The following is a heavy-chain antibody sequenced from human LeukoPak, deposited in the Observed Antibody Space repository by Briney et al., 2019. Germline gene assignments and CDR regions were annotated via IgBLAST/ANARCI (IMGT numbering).Heavy chain of an antibody. J-gene: IGHJ4*02. CDR1: GFTFSTFD. Sequence: GGSLRLSCVASGFTFSTFDLMWVRQPPGKGLEWVSSIFPSGGEIHYADSVRGRFTISRDNSKSTLSLQMNSVRVEDTAIYYCATYRQVLLPLESWGQGTLVTVSS. CDR2: IFPSGGEI. CDR3: ATYRQVLLPLES. D-gene: IGHD2-8*02. V-gene: IGHV3-23*01.